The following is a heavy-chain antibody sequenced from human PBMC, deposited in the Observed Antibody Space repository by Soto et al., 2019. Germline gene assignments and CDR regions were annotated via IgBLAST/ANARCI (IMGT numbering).Heavy chain of an antibody. J-gene: IGHJ4*02. CDR1: GFTFDDYT. CDR2: ISWDGGST. D-gene: IGHD4-17*01. Sequence: EVQLVESGGVVVQPGGSLRLSCAASGFTFDDYTMHWVRQAPGKGLEWVSLISWDGGSTYYADSVKGRFTISRDNSKNSLYLKMNSLKTEDTALYYWEKARGYGDPVYYFDSWGQGPLAPFSS. CDR3: EKARGYGDPVYYFDS. V-gene: IGHV3-43*01.